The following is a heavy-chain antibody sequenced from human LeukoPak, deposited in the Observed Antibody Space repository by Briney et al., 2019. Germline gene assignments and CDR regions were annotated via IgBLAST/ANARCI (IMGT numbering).Heavy chain of an antibody. J-gene: IGHJ3*02. V-gene: IGHV7-4-1*01. Sequence: ASVKVSCKASGYIFTNYAINWVRQAPGQGLEWMGWITSDTGTPTYAQGFKGRFVFSLDTSVTTAYLQISSLKVEDTAIYYCARDGARLDIWGQGTLVFVSS. CDR1: GYIFTNYA. D-gene: IGHD4-11*01. CDR2: ITSDTGTP. CDR3: ARDGARLDI.